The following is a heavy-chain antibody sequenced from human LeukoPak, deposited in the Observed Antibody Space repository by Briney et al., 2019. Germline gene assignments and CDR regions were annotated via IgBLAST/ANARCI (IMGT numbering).Heavy chain of an antibody. CDR2: MKQDGSEK. J-gene: IGHJ6*04. Sequence: GGSLRLSCAASGFSFSTYWMTWVRQAPGKGLEWVANMKQDGSEKYYVDSVKGRFTVSRDNAKNSLYLQMNSLRAEDTAVYYCAELGITMIGGVWGKGTTVTISS. D-gene: IGHD3-10*02. V-gene: IGHV3-7*01. CDR3: AELGITMIGGV. CDR1: GFSFSTYW.